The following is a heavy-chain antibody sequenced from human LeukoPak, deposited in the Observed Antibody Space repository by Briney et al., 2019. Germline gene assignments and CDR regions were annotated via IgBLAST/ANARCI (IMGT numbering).Heavy chain of an antibody. CDR3: AKVAGMVDY. D-gene: IGHD1-14*01. Sequence: GGTLRLFCAASGLTYSSYAMSWVRQAPGKGLEWVSAISGSGGSTYYADSVRGRFTISGDNSKNTLHLQMNSLRAEDRAVYYWAKVAGMVDYWGQGTLVTVSS. V-gene: IGHV3-23*01. CDR1: GLTYSSYA. J-gene: IGHJ4*02. CDR2: ISGSGGST.